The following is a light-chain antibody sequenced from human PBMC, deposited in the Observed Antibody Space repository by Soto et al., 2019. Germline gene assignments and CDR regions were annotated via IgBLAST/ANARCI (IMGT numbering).Light chain of an antibody. J-gene: IGKJ5*01. CDR1: QDISSY. CDR2: AAS. V-gene: IGKV1-9*01. CDR3: QQLKSNPSIS. Sequence: DIQLTQSPSFLSASVGDRVTITCRASQDISSYLAWYQQKPGKAPNLLIYAASTLQSGVPSRFSGSGSGTEFTLTISSLQPEDFATYYCQQLKSNPSISFGQGTRLEIK.